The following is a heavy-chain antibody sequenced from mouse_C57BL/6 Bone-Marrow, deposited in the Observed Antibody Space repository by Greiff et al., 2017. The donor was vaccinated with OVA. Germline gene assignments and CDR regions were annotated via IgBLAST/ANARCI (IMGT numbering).Heavy chain of an antibody. D-gene: IGHD1-1*01. Sequence: QVQLQQSGAELARPGASVKMSCKASGYTFTSYTMHWVKQRPGQGLEWIGYINPSSGYTKYNQKFKDKATLTADKSSSTAYMQLSSLTSEDSAVYYCARSGFYYYGSSFPWFAYWGQGTLVTVSA. J-gene: IGHJ3*01. CDR2: INPSSGYT. CDR1: GYTFTSYT. V-gene: IGHV1-4*01. CDR3: ARSGFYYYGSSFPWFAY.